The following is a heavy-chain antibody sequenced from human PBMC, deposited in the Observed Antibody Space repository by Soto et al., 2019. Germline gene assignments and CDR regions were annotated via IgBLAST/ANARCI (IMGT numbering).Heavy chain of an antibody. V-gene: IGHV5-10-1*01. Sequence: AESLRISCKVSGDSFAGYWITWVLQKPGKGLEWMGRIAPSDSQTYYSPSFRGHVTISVTKSITTVFLQWSSLRASDTAMYYCARQIYDSDTGPNFKYYFDSWGQGTTFTVSS. J-gene: IGHJ4*02. CDR2: IAPSDSQT. CDR1: GDSFAGYW. D-gene: IGHD3-22*01. CDR3: ARQIYDSDTGPNFKYYFDS.